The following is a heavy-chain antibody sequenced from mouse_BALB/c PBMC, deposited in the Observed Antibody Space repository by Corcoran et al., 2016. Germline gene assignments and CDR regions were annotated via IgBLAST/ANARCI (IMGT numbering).Heavy chain of an antibody. D-gene: IGHD2-3*01. CDR3: ARFADGYVYYSAMYY. J-gene: IGHJ4*01. CDR2: INPYNDGT. CDR1: GYTLTSYV. V-gene: IGHV1S136*01. Sequence: EVKVQPYGPTLVTPGTSVKMSCTDYGYTLTSYVMHWIKQKPGQGLAWIGYINPYNDGTKYNEKLKGKATLTTDYSSSTAYMELSSLTSEYSAVYYGARFADGYVYYSAMYYWGQATSVIVSS.